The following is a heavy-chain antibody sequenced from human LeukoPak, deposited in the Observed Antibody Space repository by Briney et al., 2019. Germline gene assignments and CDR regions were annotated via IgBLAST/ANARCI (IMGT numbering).Heavy chain of an antibody. J-gene: IGHJ4*02. CDR1: GYTFTSYG. Sequence: ASVKVSCKASGYTFTSYGISWVRQAPGQGLEWMGWISAYNGNTNYAQKLQGRVTMTTDTSTSTAYMELRSLRSDDTAVYYCAREREGEAAALFDYWGLGTLVTVSS. CDR2: ISAYNGNT. V-gene: IGHV1-18*01. D-gene: IGHD6-13*01. CDR3: AREREGEAAALFDY.